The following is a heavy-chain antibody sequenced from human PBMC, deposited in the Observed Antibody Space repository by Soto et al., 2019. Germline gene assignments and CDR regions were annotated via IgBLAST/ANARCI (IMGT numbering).Heavy chain of an antibody. CDR3: ARLRIATNNYKWLDP. Sequence: PSETLSLTCSVSGAALNSGNYYWLWIRQVPGKGLEWIGHIYVTGAVDYNPSLRDRITISQDTSERQFSLNLRLVTAADTAVYYCARLRIATNNYKWLDPWGQGTLVTVSS. CDR2: IYVTGAV. V-gene: IGHV4-31*03. D-gene: IGHD2-21*01. J-gene: IGHJ5*02. CDR1: GAALNSGNYY.